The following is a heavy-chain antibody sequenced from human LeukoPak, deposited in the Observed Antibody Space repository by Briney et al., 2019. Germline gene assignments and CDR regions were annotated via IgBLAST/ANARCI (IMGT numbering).Heavy chain of an antibody. V-gene: IGHV1-18*01. Sequence: GASVKVSCKASGYTFTSYGTSWVRQAPGQGLEWMGWISAYNGNTNYAQKLQGRVTMTTDTSTSTAYMELRSLRSDDTAVYYCARDSAAYYDFWSGYYSPDYYYMDVWGKGTTVTVSS. CDR2: ISAYNGNT. CDR3: ARDSAAYYDFWSGYYSPDYYYMDV. J-gene: IGHJ6*03. CDR1: GYTFTSYG. D-gene: IGHD3-3*01.